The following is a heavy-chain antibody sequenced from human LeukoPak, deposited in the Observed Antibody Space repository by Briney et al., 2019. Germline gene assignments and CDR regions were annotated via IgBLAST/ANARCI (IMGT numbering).Heavy chain of an antibody. V-gene: IGHV3-74*01. CDR2: INSDGIST. J-gene: IGHJ4*02. D-gene: IGHD4-17*01. CDR3: AKGGATVIDY. CDR1: AFTFSSYW. Sequence: GGSLRLSCAASAFTFSSYWMHWVRQAPGKGLVWVSRINSDGISTSYADSVKGRFNISRDNAKNTLYLQMNSLRAEDTAVYYCAKGGATVIDYWGQGTLVTVSS.